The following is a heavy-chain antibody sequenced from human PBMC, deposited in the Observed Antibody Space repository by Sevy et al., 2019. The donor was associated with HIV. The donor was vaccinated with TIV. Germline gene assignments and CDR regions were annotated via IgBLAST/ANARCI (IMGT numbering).Heavy chain of an antibody. CDR3: ARDPGRGVTVFGVVIHPFNYHGMDV. CDR1: GFTFSSYW. V-gene: IGHV3-7*01. CDR2: IKQDGSEK. D-gene: IGHD3-3*01. J-gene: IGHJ6*02. Sequence: GGSLRLSCAASGFTFSSYWMSWVRQAPGKGLEWVANIKQDGSEKYYVDSVKGRFTISRDNAKNSLYLQMNSLRAEDTAVYYCARDPGRGVTVFGVVIHPFNYHGMDVWGQGTTVTVSS.